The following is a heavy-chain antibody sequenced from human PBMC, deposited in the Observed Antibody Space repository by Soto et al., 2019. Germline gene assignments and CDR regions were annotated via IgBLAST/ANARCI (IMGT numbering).Heavy chain of an antibody. V-gene: IGHV4-31*02. CDR1: GGSIVDGGDY. D-gene: IGHD2-15*01. Sequence: ILCLTRSVSGGSIVDGGDYCSWIKKHPGKGLEWIGYIYYSGSTYYNPSLKSRVTISVDTSKNQFSLKLSSVTAADTAVYYCATQGPQGYCSGGSCYSTYYYYGMDVWGQGTTVTVSS. J-gene: IGHJ6*02. CDR2: IYYSGST. CDR3: ATQGPQGYCSGGSCYSTYYYYGMDV.